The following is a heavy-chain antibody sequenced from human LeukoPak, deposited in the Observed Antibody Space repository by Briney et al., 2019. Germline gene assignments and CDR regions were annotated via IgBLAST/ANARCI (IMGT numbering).Heavy chain of an antibody. CDR3: AREMRAYYYDSSGYPFDY. J-gene: IGHJ4*02. Sequence: PAETLSLTCNVSGVSISSSSYYGGWIRQPPGKGLEWIGSIYSSGSTYYNSSLKSRVTISIDTSKNQVSLKMSSVTAADTAVYYCAREMRAYYYDSSGYPFDYWGQGTLVTVSS. CDR2: IYSSGST. CDR1: GVSISSSSYY. V-gene: IGHV4-39*02. D-gene: IGHD3-22*01.